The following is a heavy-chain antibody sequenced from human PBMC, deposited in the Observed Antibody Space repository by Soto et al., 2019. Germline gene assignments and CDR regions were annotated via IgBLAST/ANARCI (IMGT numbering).Heavy chain of an antibody. V-gene: IGHV1-18*01. CDR2: ISAYNGNT. CDR1: GYTFTSYG. D-gene: IGHD3-16*02. J-gene: IGHJ4*02. CDR3: ARDPRYDYVWGSYRYSAYFDY. Sequence: ASVKVSCKASGYTFTSYGISWVRQAPGQGLEWMGWISAYNGNTNYAQKLQGRVTMTTDTPTSTAYMELRSLRSDDTAVYYCARDPRYDYVWGSYRYSAYFDYWGQGTLVTVSS.